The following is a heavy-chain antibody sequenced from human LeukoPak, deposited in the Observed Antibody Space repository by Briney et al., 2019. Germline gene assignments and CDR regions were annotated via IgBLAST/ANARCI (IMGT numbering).Heavy chain of an antibody. CDR2: IYSGGST. J-gene: IGHJ6*02. CDR1: GFTVSSNY. CDR3: ARYYGSGSYYYYYYGMDV. D-gene: IGHD3-10*01. V-gene: IGHV3-53*04. Sequence: GGSLRLSCAASGFTVSSNYMSWVRQAPGKGLEWVPVIYSGGSTYYADSVKGRFTISRHNSKNTLYLQMNSLRAEDTAVYYCARYYGSGSYYYYYYGMDVWGQGTTVTVSS.